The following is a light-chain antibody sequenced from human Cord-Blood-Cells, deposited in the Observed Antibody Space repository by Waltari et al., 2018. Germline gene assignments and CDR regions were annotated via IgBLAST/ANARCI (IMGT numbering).Light chain of an antibody. V-gene: IGLV2-23*01. J-gene: IGLJ2*01. CDR1: SSAAWRSNL. CDR3: CSYAGSSTVV. Sequence: QSALTPPASVSGSPRQSITLPCTGTSSAAWRSNLVSWSQQRPGKAPKLMIYEGSKRPSGVSNRFSGSKSVNTASLTISGLQAEDEADYYCCSYAGSSTVVFGGGTKLTVL. CDR2: EGS.